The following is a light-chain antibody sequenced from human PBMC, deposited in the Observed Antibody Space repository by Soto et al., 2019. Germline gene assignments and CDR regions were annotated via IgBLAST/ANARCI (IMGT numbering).Light chain of an antibody. Sequence: EVVLKQSPGTLSLSQGERATLSCRASQSVTNNYFAWYKQKPGQAPRLLIYGASRRATGIPDRFSGSGSGTDFTLTISRLEPEDFAVYHCQQYGSLPYTFGQGTKVDIK. J-gene: IGKJ2*01. CDR1: QSVTNNY. CDR3: QQYGSLPYT. V-gene: IGKV3-20*01. CDR2: GAS.